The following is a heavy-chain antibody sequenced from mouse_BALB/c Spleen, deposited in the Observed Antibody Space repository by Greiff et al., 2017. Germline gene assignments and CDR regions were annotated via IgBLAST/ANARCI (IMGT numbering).Heavy chain of an antibody. J-gene: IGHJ1*01. Sequence: EVKLMESGGGLVQPGGSLKLSCAASGFTFSSYGMSWVRQTPDKRLELVATINSNGGSTYYPDSVKGRFTISRDNAKNTLYLQMSSLKSEDTAMYYCARDGGYYRYEGSYWYFDVWGAGTTVTVSS. D-gene: IGHD2-14*01. CDR2: INSNGGST. CDR3: ARDGGYYRYEGSYWYFDV. CDR1: GFTFSSYG. V-gene: IGHV5-6-3*01.